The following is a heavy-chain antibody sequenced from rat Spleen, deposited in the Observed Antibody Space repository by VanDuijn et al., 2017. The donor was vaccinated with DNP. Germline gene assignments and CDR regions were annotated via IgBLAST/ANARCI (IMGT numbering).Heavy chain of an antibody. CDR2: ITSSGGST. CDR1: GFTFNNYW. V-gene: IGHV5-31*01. Sequence: EEKLVESGGGLVQPGRSLKLSCVASGFTFNNYWLTLIRQVPGKGLEWVASITSSGGSTYYPDSVKGRFTISRDNAKNTLYLRLNSLRSEDTATYYCASGFGWFAYWGQGTLVTVSS. D-gene: IGHD4-1*01. CDR3: ASGFGWFAY. J-gene: IGHJ3*01.